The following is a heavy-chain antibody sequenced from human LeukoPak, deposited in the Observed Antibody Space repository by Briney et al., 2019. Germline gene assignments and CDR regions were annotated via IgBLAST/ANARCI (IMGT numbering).Heavy chain of an antibody. CDR2: IKQDGSEK. CDR3: ARQSSGYYQRLPHDY. Sequence: PGGSLRLSCAASGFTFSSYWMSWVRQAPGKGLEWVANIKQDGSEKYYVDSVKGRFTISRDNAKNSLYLQMNSLRAEDTAVYYCARQSSGYYQRLPHDYWGQGTLVTVSS. V-gene: IGHV3-7*01. CDR1: GFTFSSYW. D-gene: IGHD3-22*01. J-gene: IGHJ4*02.